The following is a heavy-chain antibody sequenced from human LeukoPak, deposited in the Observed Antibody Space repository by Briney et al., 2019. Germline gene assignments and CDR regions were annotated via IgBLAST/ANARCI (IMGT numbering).Heavy chain of an antibody. CDR1: GYTFTSYY. D-gene: IGHD2-2*01. V-gene: IGHV1-46*01. CDR3: AREAVVVPAAMRDAFDI. J-gene: IGHJ3*02. CDR2: INPSGGST. Sequence: ASVKVSRKASGYTFTSYYMHWVRQAPGQGLEWMGIINPSGGSTSYAQKFQGRVTMTRDTSTSTVYMELSSLRSEDTAVYYCAREAVVVPAAMRDAFDIWGQGTMVTVSS.